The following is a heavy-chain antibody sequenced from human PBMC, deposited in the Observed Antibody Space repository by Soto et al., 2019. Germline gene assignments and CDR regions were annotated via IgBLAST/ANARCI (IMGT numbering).Heavy chain of an antibody. V-gene: IGHV2-5*02. CDR3: AHRRAMGSNWNYGDFDY. D-gene: IGHD1-7*01. CDR1: GFSLTTRPVG. Sequence: GPTLVNPTQTLTLTCTFSGFSLTTRPVGVGWIRQPPGKALECLALIYWDDDKRYSPSLNSRLTITKDTSKNQVVLTMTNVDPVDTATYYCAHRRAMGSNWNYGDFDYWGQGIVVTVSS. J-gene: IGHJ4*02. CDR2: IYWDDDK.